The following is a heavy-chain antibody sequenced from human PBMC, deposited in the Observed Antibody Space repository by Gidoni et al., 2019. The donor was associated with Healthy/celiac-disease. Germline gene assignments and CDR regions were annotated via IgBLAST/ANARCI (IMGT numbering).Heavy chain of an antibody. Sequence: QVQLVESGGGVVQPGRSLRLSCAASGFTFSSYGMHWVRQAPGKGLEWVAVIWYDGSNKYYADSVKGRFTISRDNSKNTLYLQMNSLRAEDTAVYYCARDWLPTVVTHWDAFDIWGQGTMVTVSS. D-gene: IGHD4-17*01. CDR3: ARDWLPTVVTHWDAFDI. V-gene: IGHV3-33*01. CDR2: IWYDGSNK. J-gene: IGHJ3*02. CDR1: GFTFSSYG.